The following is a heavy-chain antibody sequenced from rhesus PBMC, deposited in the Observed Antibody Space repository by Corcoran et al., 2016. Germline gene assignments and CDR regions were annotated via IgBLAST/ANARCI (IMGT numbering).Heavy chain of an antibody. J-gene: IGHJ4*01. Sequence: QLQLQESGPGLVKPSETLSLTCAVSGGSITNPYWSWIRQPPGKGQGWIGRIFDSGGTIDYNPSLKSRVTLSTDTSRNQFSLKLYSVTAADTAVYYCARACSGFGCPLVNIDYWGQGVLVTVSS. CDR1: GGSITNPY. CDR3: ARACSGFGCPLVNIDY. V-gene: IGHV4-173*01. CDR2: IFDSGGTI. D-gene: IGHD2-21*01.